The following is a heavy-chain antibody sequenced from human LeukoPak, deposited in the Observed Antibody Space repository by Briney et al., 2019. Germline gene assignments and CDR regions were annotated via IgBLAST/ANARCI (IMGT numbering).Heavy chain of an antibody. CDR2: IKNTADGGTI. D-gene: IGHD2-15*01. CDR1: GLTFSSEG. Sequence: GGSLRLSCAASGLTFSSEGMGWVRQAPGKGLEWVARIKNTADGGTIDYAGAGKGRFTISRDDSKKTLYLQMNSLKSEDTALYYCTSAKSLLRYWGQGTLVSVSS. J-gene: IGHJ4*02. V-gene: IGHV3-15*01. CDR3: TSAKSLLRY.